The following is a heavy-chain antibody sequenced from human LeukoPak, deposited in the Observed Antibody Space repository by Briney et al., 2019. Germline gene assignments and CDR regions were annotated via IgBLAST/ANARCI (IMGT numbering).Heavy chain of an antibody. D-gene: IGHD5-24*01. J-gene: IGHJ6*02. Sequence: GGSLRLSCAASGFTFSSYSMNWVRQAPGKGLEWVSSISSSSCYIYYADSVKGRFTISRDNAKNSLYLQMDSLRAEDTAVYYCARERVPRDYGMDVWGQGTTVTVSS. CDR2: ISSSSCYI. V-gene: IGHV3-21*01. CDR1: GFTFSSYS. CDR3: ARERVPRDYGMDV.